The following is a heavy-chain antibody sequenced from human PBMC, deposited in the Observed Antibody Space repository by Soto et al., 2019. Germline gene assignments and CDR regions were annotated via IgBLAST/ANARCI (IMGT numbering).Heavy chain of an antibody. CDR1: GGSFSGYY. Sequence: SETLSLTCAVYGGSFSGYYWSWIRQPPGKGLEWIGEINHSGSTNYNPSLKSRVTISVDTSKNQFSLKLSSVTAADTAVYYCAGQRGYYTDYFGYWGQGTLVTVSS. CDR2: INHSGST. V-gene: IGHV4-34*01. CDR3: AGQRGYYTDYFGY. D-gene: IGHD3-3*01. J-gene: IGHJ4*02.